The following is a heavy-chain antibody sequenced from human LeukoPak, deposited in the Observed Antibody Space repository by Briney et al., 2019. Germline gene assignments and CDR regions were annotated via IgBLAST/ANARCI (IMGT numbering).Heavy chain of an antibody. J-gene: IGHJ6*02. CDR2: IYXGGGT. D-gene: IGHD6-13*01. CDR1: GFTVSSNY. Sequence: GGSLRLSCAAFGFTVSSNYMSWVRQAPGKGLEWVSIIYXGGGTYYADSVKGRFTISRDNSKNTLYLQMNSLRAEDTAVYYCAKXLCSSCSHPGGYYXYGMDVWGQGTTVTVSS. CDR3: AKXLCSSCSHPGGYYXYGMDV. V-gene: IGHV3-66*02.